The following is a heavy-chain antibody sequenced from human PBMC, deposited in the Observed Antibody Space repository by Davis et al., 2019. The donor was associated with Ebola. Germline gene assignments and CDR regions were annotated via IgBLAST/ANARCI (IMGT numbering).Heavy chain of an antibody. CDR3: ARGRARLDY. Sequence: SETLSLTCAVSGGSFSGYYWSWIRQPPGKGLEWIGEINHSGSTNYNPSLKSRVTISVDTSKNQFSLKLSSVTAADTAVYYGARGRARLDYWGQGTLVTVSS. CDR2: INHSGST. J-gene: IGHJ4*02. V-gene: IGHV4-34*01. CDR1: GGSFSGYY.